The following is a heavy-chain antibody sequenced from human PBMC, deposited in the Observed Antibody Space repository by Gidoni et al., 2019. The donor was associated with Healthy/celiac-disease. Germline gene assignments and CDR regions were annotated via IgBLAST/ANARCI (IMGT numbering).Heavy chain of an antibody. CDR2: IGITGSGI. CDR3: ASDFAVLTCWPSGCYGIDV. V-gene: IGHV3-21*01. J-gene: IGHJ6*02. CDR1: GFTLSSYG. D-gene: IGHD3-9*01. Sequence: EVQLVESGGGVVKPGGSLRLSCAASGFTLSSYGVHLVRQDPVKGLGLVSSIGITGSGIYEAYSVTVRFTFARDSAKYSLSLQMNILRSEDTAVYYCASDFAVLTCWPSGCYGIDVWGQGTTVTVSS.